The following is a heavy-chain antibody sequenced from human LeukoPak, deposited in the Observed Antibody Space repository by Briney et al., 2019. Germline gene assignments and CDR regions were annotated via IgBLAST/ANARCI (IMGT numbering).Heavy chain of an antibody. CDR3: ARVLEDSSGWPPSYYYYMDV. J-gene: IGHJ6*03. CDR1: GGSISSYY. V-gene: IGHV4-59*01. D-gene: IGHD6-19*01. Sequence: SETLSLTCTVSGGSISSYYWSWIRQPPGKGLEWIGYIYYSGSTNYNPSLKSRVTISVDTSKNQFSLKLSSVTAADTAVYYCARVLEDSSGWPPSYYYYMDVWGKGTTVTISS. CDR2: IYYSGST.